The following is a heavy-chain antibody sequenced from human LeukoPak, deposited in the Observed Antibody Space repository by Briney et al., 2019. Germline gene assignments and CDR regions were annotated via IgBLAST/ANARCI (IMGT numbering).Heavy chain of an antibody. CDR3: ATNSNYNFDS. V-gene: IGHV3-30*02. D-gene: IGHD4-11*01. Sequence: GGSLRLSCAAPGFTFGNYGMTWVGQAPGKGLGWVAFIRYDGSNKYYTDSVKGRFTISRDNSKNTLYLQMNSLRPEDTAVYYCATNSNYNFDSWGQGILVTVSS. CDR2: IRYDGSNK. J-gene: IGHJ4*02. CDR1: GFTFGNYG.